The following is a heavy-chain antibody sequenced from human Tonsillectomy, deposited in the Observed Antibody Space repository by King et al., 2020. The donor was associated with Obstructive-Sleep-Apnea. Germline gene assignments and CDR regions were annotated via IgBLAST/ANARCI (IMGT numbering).Heavy chain of an antibody. Sequence: QLVQSGGGVVQPGRSLRLSCAAFGFTFISYGMHWVRQAPCRGLEWVALIWFYGSNKYYADSVKGRFTISRDNSKNTLFLQMNSRRAEDTAGYYCSRDTIGRYCSRGSCSPGMDAWGQGTTVTVSS. D-gene: IGHD2-15*01. V-gene: IGHV3-33*01. CDR2: IWFYGSNK. CDR3: SRDTIGRYCSRGSCSPGMDA. J-gene: IGHJ6*02. CDR1: GFTFISYG.